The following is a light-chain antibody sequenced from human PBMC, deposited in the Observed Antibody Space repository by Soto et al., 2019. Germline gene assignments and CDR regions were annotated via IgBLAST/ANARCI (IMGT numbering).Light chain of an antibody. CDR3: QQYGSSPLT. V-gene: IGKV3-20*01. CDR2: GTS. J-gene: IGKJ4*01. Sequence: EIVLTQSPGTLSLSPGERATLSSRASQYVSTTFFAWYQQKPGQAPRLLIYGTSNMATGIPDMFSGSGSGTDFTLTISRPEPEDFAVYYCQQYGSSPLTFGGGTRMEIK. CDR1: QYVSTTF.